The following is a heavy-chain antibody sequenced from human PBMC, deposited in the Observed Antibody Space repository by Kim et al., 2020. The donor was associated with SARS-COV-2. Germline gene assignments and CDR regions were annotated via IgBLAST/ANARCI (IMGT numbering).Heavy chain of an antibody. CDR1: GFTFSSYG. CDR3: ARDSLVPAAIFAFDI. D-gene: IGHD2-2*01. CDR2: IWYDGSNK. V-gene: IGHV3-33*01. Sequence: GGSLRLSCAASGFTFSSYGMHWVRQAPGKGLEWVAVIWYDGSNKYYADSVKGRFTISRDNSKNTLYLQMNSLRAEDTAVYYCARDSLVPAAIFAFDIWGQGTMVTVSS. J-gene: IGHJ3*02.